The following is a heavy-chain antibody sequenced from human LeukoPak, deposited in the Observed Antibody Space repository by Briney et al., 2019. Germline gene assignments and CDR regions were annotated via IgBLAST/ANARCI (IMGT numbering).Heavy chain of an antibody. J-gene: IGHJ4*02. CDR3: ARAHPYDFWSGYYLY. Sequence: ASVKVSCKASGYTFTSYYMHWVRQAPGQGLEWMGIINPSGVSTSYAQKFQGRVTMTRDTSTSTVYMELSSLRSEDTAVYYCARAHPYDFWSGYYLYWGQGTLVTVSS. CDR1: GYTFTSYY. D-gene: IGHD3-3*01. V-gene: IGHV1-46*01. CDR2: INPSGVST.